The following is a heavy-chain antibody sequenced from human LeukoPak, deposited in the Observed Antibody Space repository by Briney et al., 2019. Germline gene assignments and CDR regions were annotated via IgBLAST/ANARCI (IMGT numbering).Heavy chain of an antibody. CDR1: GGSISSSSYY. Sequence: SETLSLTCTVSGGSISSSSYYWGWIRQPPGKGLEWIGSIYYSGSTYYNPSLKSRVTISVDTSKNQFSLKLSSVTAADTAVYYCARDYDILTGYGMDVWGQGTTVTVSS. CDR2: IYYSGST. D-gene: IGHD3-9*01. CDR3: ARDYDILTGYGMDV. V-gene: IGHV4-39*02. J-gene: IGHJ6*02.